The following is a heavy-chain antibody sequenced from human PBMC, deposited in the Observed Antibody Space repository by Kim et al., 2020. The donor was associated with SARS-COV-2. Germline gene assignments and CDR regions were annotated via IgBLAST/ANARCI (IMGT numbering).Heavy chain of an antibody. CDR2: INAGNGNT. V-gene: IGHV1-3*01. D-gene: IGHD3-16*01. CDR1: GYTFTSYA. J-gene: IGHJ4*02. Sequence: ASVKVSCKASGYTFTSYAMHWVRQAPGQRLEWMGWINAGNGNTKYSQKFQGRVTITRDTSASTAYMELSSLRSEDTAVYYCASEAVWGTGSDYWGQGTLVTVSS. CDR3: ASEAVWGTGSDY.